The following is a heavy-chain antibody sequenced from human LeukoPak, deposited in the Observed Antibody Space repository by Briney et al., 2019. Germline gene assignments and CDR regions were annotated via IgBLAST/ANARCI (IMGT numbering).Heavy chain of an antibody. V-gene: IGHV4-4*07. J-gene: IGHJ5*02. CDR3: ARGAQYNWLDP. Sequence: SETLSLTCTVSGVSISSYYWSWLRQPAGKGLEWIGRIYTSGSTNYNPSLKSRVTMSVDTSKNQFSLKLSSVTAADTAVYYCARGAQYNWLDPWGQGTLVTVSS. CDR2: IYTSGST. CDR1: GVSISSYY.